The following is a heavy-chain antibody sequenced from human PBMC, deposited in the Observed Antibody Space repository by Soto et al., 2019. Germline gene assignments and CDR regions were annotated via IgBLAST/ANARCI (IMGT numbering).Heavy chain of an antibody. D-gene: IGHD3-10*01. J-gene: IGHJ6*02. CDR3: ATTGIRFGESPTYGMDV. Sequence: PGESLKISCKGSGYSFTSYWIGWVRQMPGKGLEWMGIIYPGDSDTRYSPSFQGQVTISADKSISTAYLQWSSLKASDTAMYYCATTGIRFGESPTYGMDVWGQGTTVTVSS. CDR2: IYPGDSDT. V-gene: IGHV5-51*01. CDR1: GYSFTSYW.